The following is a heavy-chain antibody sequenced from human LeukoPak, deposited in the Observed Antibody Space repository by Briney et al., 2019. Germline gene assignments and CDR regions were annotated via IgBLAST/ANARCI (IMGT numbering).Heavy chain of an antibody. CDR2: IDSEGSST. CDR1: GFTFSSYW. D-gene: IGHD5-18*01. V-gene: IGHV3-74*01. J-gene: IGHJ4*02. CDR3: ATGSGLWSPDY. Sequence: GGSLTLSCAASGFTFSSYWMHWVRQAPGKGLGWVSRIDSEGSSTSYADSVKGRFTISRDNAKNRLYVQMNSLRVEDTAVYYCATGSGLWSPDYWGQGTLVTVSS.